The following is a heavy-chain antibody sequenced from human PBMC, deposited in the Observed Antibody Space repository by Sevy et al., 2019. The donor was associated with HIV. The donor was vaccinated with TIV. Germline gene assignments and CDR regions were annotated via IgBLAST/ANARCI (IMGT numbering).Heavy chain of an antibody. CDR3: ARMGDYFDTSGYYPLKY. Sequence: ASVKVSCKASGYTFTAYYIHWLRQAPGQGLEWMGWINPKTGGTYFAKKFQDMVTLTTGPSITTVFLELSGLRFDDTAVYFCARMGDYFDTSGYYPLKYWGQGTLVTVSS. V-gene: IGHV1-2*02. J-gene: IGHJ4*02. CDR1: GYTFTAYY. CDR2: INPKTGGT. D-gene: IGHD3-22*01.